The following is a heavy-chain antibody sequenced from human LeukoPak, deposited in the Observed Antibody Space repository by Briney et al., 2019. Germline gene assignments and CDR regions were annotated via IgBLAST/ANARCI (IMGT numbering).Heavy chain of an antibody. D-gene: IGHD4-17*01. CDR3: ARDYADYVGYFFFDY. CDR1: GFTFNNYA. V-gene: IGHV3-23*01. J-gene: IGHJ4*02. Sequence: GGSLRLSCAASGFTFNNYAMNWVRQAPGKGLEWVSSISGGGETTYYADSAKGRFTISRDNSQNTSYLQMNSLRAEDTAVYYCARDYADYVGYFFFDYWGQRTPVTVSS. CDR2: ISGGGETT.